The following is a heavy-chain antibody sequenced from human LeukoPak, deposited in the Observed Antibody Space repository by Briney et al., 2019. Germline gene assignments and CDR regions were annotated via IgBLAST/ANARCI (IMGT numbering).Heavy chain of an antibody. CDR3: ARGYCSGGSCYSVENWFDP. CDR2: INPNSGGT. CDR1: GYTFTGYY. J-gene: IGHJ5*02. Sequence: ASVKVSCKAAGYTFTGYYMFWVRQAPGQGLEWMGRINPNSGGTNYAQKCQGRVTMTRDTSISTAYTELSRLRSDETAVYYCARGYCSGGSCYSVENWFDPWGQGTLVTVSS. D-gene: IGHD2-15*01. V-gene: IGHV1-2*06.